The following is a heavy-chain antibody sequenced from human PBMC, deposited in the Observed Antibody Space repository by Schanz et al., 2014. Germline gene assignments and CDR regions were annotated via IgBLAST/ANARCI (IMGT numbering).Heavy chain of an antibody. J-gene: IGHJ4*02. Sequence: EVQLVESGGGLVQPGGSLRLSCTASGFTFSSYSMNWVRQAPGKGLEWVSNIPWNGAAIGYAGSVRGRFTISRDSAKNSLYLEMNSLRAEDTALYYCARDRRNADLDYWGQGTLVTVSS. V-gene: IGHV3-48*04. CDR1: GFTFSSYS. D-gene: IGHD1-1*01. CDR2: IPWNGAAI. CDR3: ARDRRNADLDY.